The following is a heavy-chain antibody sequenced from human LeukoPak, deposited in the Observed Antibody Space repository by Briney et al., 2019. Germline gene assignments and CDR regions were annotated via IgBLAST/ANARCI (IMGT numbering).Heavy chain of an antibody. CDR3: ARRNDPYYFDY. D-gene: IGHD3-16*01. CDR2: IYYSGSS. Sequence: TSETLSLTCTVSGGSISSGDYYWSWIRQPPGKGLGWIGYIYYSGSSFYNPSLKSRLTISVDTSKNHFSLNLSSVTAADTAVYYCARRNDPYYFDYWGQGTLVTVPS. V-gene: IGHV4-30-4*08. J-gene: IGHJ4*02. CDR1: GGSISSGDYY.